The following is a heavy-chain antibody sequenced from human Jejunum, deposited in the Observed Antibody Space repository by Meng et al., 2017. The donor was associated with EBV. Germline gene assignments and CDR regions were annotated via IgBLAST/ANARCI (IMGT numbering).Heavy chain of an antibody. CDR2: FIPIFGTI. V-gene: IGHV1-69*06. D-gene: IGHD3-10*01. CDR3: ARYGSGSSQGDF. J-gene: IGHJ4*02. Sequence: QMQLVQSGAEGXXXXXXVKXSCKASGGTFSSQAISWVRQAPGQGLEWMGGFIPIFGTINYAQKFQGRVTMTTDTSTSTAYMELRSLRSDDTAVYYCARYGSGSSQGDFWGQGTLVTVSS. CDR1: GGTFSSQA.